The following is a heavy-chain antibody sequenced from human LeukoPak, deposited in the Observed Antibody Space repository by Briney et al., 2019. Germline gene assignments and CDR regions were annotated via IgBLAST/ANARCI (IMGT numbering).Heavy chain of an antibody. J-gene: IGHJ5*02. Sequence: GGSLRLSCAASGFTVSSNYMSWVRQAPGKGLEWVSVIYSGGSTYYADSVKGRFTISRDNSKNTLYLQTNSLRAEDTAVYYCAREYGANWFDPWGQGTLVTVSP. CDR1: GFTVSSNY. D-gene: IGHD4-17*01. V-gene: IGHV3-53*01. CDR3: AREYGANWFDP. CDR2: IYSGGST.